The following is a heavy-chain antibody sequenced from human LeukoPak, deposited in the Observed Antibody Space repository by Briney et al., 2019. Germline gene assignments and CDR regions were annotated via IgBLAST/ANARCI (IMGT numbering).Heavy chain of an antibody. J-gene: IGHJ4*02. V-gene: IGHV3-21*01. CDR1: GFTFNIYT. Sequence: GGFLRLSCAASGFTFNIYTMNWVRQAPGKGLEWVSSISSGSTYKYYADSVKGRFTISRDNAKNSLYLQMNSLRAEDTALYYCATTPVAVDYWGQGTLVTVSS. D-gene: IGHD6-19*01. CDR2: ISSGSTYK. CDR3: ATTPVAVDY.